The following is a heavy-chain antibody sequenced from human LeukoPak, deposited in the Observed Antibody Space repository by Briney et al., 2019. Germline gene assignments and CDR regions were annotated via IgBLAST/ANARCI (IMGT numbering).Heavy chain of an antibody. V-gene: IGHV4-59*01. D-gene: IGHD3-22*01. CDR2: IYSSGST. CDR1: GVSISSYY. J-gene: IGHJ4*02. CDR3: ARNYDNSGYTAFGY. Sequence: PSQTLSLTCTVSGVSISSYYWSWLRQSPGKGLEWLGHIYSSGSTNYNPSLKSRVTISIDTSKNQFSLKLSSVTAADTALYYCARNYDNSGYTAFGYWGRGTLVTVSS.